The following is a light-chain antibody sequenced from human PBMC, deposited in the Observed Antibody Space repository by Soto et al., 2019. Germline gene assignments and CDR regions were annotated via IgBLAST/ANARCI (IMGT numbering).Light chain of an antibody. V-gene: IGLV1-44*01. CDR2: NNN. J-gene: IGLJ2*01. CDR3: AAWDDRLNGVV. CDR1: NSHIGSNT. Sequence: QSVLTQPPSASGTPGQRVTISCSGRNSHIGSNTVNWYQQLPGTAPRLLIYNNNQRPSGVPDRFSGSKSGTSASLAISGLQSEDDTDYYCAAWDDRLNGVVFGGGTKLTV.